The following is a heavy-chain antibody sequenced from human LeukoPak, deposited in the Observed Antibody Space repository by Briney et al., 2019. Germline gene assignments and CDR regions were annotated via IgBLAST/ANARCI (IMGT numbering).Heavy chain of an antibody. V-gene: IGHV4-4*02. CDR3: ARDQRYYDSSGYPEDGFDV. CDR2: IYHSGST. J-gene: IGHJ3*01. D-gene: IGHD3-22*01. Sequence: PSETLSLTCAVSGASINSSNWWSWVRQSPGKGLEWIGEIYHSGSTNYNPSLKSRVIISVDKSKNQFSLKVTSVTAADTAMYYCARDQRYYDSSGYPEDGFDVWGQGTVVTVSS. CDR1: GASINSSNW.